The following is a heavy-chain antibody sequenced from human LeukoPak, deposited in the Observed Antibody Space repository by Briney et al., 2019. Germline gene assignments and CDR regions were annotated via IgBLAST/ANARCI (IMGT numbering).Heavy chain of an antibody. CDR1: GFTFSNFA. J-gene: IGHJ4*02. Sequence: GGSLRLSCAASGFTFSNFAMNWVRQAPGKGLEWVSTISGSGGGTYYADSVKGRFTISRDNSKNTLYLQMNSLRAEDTAVYYCAKTVHTEQWLVPFDYWGQGTLVTVSS. CDR2: ISGSGGGT. V-gene: IGHV3-23*01. CDR3: AKTVHTEQWLVPFDY. D-gene: IGHD6-19*01.